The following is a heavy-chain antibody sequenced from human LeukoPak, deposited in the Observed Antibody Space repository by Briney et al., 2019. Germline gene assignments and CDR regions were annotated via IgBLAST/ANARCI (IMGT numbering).Heavy chain of an antibody. Sequence: KAGGSLRLSCAASGFTFSNAWMSWVRQAPGKGLEWVGRIKSKTDGGTTDYAAPVKGRFTISRDDSKNTMYLQMNSLKTEDTAVYYCTTPFPYYYMDVWGKGTTVTVSS. CDR3: TTPFPYYYMDV. CDR2: IKSKTDGGTT. D-gene: IGHD2/OR15-2a*01. CDR1: GFTFSNAW. J-gene: IGHJ6*03. V-gene: IGHV3-15*01.